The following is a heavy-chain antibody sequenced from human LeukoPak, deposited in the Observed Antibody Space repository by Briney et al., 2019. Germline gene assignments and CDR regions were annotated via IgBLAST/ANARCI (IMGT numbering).Heavy chain of an antibody. V-gene: IGHV3-30*04. CDR3: AKDRSIGTYYTFDH. J-gene: IGHJ4*02. CDR1: GFTFSSYA. D-gene: IGHD1-26*01. CDR2: ISYDGSNK. Sequence: GGSLRLSCAASGFTFSSYAMHWVRQAPGKGLEGVAVISYDGSNKYYADSVKGRFTISRDNSKNTLYLQMNSLTAADTAVYYCAKDRSIGTYYTFDHWGQGTLVTVSS.